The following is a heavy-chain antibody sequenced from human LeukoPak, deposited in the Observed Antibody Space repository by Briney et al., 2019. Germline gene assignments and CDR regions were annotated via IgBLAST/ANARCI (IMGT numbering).Heavy chain of an antibody. CDR2: IYSGGST. CDR3: ARGPSVYHNT. Sequence: PGGSLRLSCAASEFSVGSNYMTWVRQVPGKGLEWVSLIYSGGSTYYADSVKGRFTISRDNSKNTLYLQMNSLRAEDTAVYYCARGPSVYHNTGGQGTLVTVSS. V-gene: IGHV3-66*01. J-gene: IGHJ4*02. CDR1: EFSVGSNY. D-gene: IGHD5/OR15-5a*01.